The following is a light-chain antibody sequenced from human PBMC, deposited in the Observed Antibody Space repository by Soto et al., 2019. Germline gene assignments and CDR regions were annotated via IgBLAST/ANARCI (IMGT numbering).Light chain of an antibody. J-gene: IGKJ5*01. CDR3: QQGYDTPLT. CDR2: TTS. CDR1: QTINNY. Sequence: DIQMTQSPSSLSASVGDRVSITCRASQTINNYLNWFQQKPGEAPKLLIYTTSTLQSGVPSRFSGSGSGPDFTLTISNLQPEDFATYYCQQGYDTPLTFGQGTRQEI. V-gene: IGKV1-39*01.